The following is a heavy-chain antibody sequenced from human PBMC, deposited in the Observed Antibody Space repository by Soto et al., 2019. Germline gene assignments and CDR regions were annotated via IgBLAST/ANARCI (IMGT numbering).Heavy chain of an antibody. CDR1: GFTFSSYG. D-gene: IGHD5-12*01. V-gene: IGHV3-30*18. CDR3: AKAVGIVANMEDAFDI. Sequence: QVQLVESGGGVVQPGRSLRLSCAASGFTFSSYGMHWVRQAPGKGLEWVAVISYDGSNKYYADSVKGRFTISRDNSKNTLYLQINSLRAEDTAVYYCAKAVGIVANMEDAFDIWGQGTMVTVSS. J-gene: IGHJ3*02. CDR2: ISYDGSNK.